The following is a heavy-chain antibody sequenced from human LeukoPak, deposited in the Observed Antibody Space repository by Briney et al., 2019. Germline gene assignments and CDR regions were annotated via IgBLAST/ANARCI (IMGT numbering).Heavy chain of an antibody. Sequence: GGSLRLSCAVSGFTFKSQWMHWVRQAPGKGLEWVSAISGSGDSTYYADSVKGRFTISRDNSKNTVYLQVNSLRAEDTAMYHCAGLSGTSGTTSRVLHYWGQGTLVTVSS. D-gene: IGHD1-1*01. CDR2: ISGSGDST. J-gene: IGHJ4*02. CDR3: AGLSGTSGTTSRVLHY. V-gene: IGHV3-23*01. CDR1: GFTFKSQW.